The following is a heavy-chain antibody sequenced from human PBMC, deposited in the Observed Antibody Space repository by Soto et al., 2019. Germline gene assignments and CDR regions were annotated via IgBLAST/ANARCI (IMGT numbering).Heavy chain of an antibody. CDR1: GFTFDSYG. Sequence: QVQLVESGGGVVQPGRSLRLSCEASGFTFDSYGMHWVRQAPGKGLEWVAVISSDGNNKYYADSVKGRFTISRDNFKNTLYLQMSSLRADDTAVYYCAKDLLPNTVTTCGSWGQGTLVTVSS. CDR3: AKDLLPNTVTTCGS. CDR2: ISSDGNNK. J-gene: IGHJ5*02. V-gene: IGHV3-30*18. D-gene: IGHD4-17*01.